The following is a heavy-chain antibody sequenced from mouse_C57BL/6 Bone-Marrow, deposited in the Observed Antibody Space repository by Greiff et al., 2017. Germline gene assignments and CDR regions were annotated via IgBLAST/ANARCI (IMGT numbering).Heavy chain of an antibody. V-gene: IGHV1-81*01. CDR1: GYTFTSYG. D-gene: IGHD1-1*01. Sequence: QVQLKQSGAELARPGASVKLSCKASGYTFTSYGISWVKQRTGQGLEWIGEIYPRSGNTYYTEKFKCKATLTADKSSSTAYMELRSLTSEDAAVYVCARSTYYGSPAWFAYWGQGTLVTVSA. CDR3: ARSTYYGSPAWFAY. CDR2: IYPRSGNT. J-gene: IGHJ3*01.